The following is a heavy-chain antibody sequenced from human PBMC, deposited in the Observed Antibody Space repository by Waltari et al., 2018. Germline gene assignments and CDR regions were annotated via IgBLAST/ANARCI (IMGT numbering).Heavy chain of an antibody. J-gene: IGHJ4*02. Sequence: QVQLQESGPGLVKPSETLSLTCAVSGYSISSNYFWGWVRQPPGKGLEWIGHIYDSETIFYNPSLTSRVTISLDTSKNHFSLKLSSLTAADTAVYFCARGLSKVADYWGQGILVTVSS. V-gene: IGHV4-38-2*01. CDR3: ARGLSKVADY. D-gene: IGHD1-26*01. CDR2: IYDSETI. CDR1: GYSISSNYF.